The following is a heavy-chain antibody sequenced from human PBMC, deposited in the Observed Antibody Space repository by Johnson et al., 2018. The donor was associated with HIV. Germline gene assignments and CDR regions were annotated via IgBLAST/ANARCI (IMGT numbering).Heavy chain of an antibody. V-gene: IGHV3-30-3*01. J-gene: IGHJ3*02. CDR1: GFTFSSYA. CDR2: ISYDGSNK. CDR3: ARVPNDAFDI. Sequence: QMLLVESGGGVVQPVRSLRLSCAASGFTFSSYAMHWVRQAPGKGLEWVAVISYDGSNKYYADSVKGRFTISRDNSKNTLYLQMNSLRAEDTAVYYCARVPNDAFDIWGQGTMVTVSS.